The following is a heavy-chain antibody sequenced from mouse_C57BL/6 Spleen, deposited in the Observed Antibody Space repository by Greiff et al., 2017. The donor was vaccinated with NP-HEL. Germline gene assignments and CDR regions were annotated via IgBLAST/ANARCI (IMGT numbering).Heavy chain of an antibody. CDR2: IDPSDSYT. V-gene: IGHV1-50*01. D-gene: IGHD5-1-1*01. Sequence: QVQLQQPGAELVKPGASVKLSCKASGYTFTSYWMQWVKQRPGQGLEWIGEIDPSDSYTNYNQKFKGKATLTVDTSSRTAYMQLGSLTSGDSAVYYCARGGYPYYFDYWGQGTTLTVSS. J-gene: IGHJ2*01. CDR1: GYTFTSYW. CDR3: ARGGYPYYFDY.